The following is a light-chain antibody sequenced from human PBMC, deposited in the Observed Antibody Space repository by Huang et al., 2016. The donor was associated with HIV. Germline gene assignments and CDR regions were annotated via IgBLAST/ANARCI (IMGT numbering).Light chain of an antibody. CDR3: QQRSNWPPFT. CDR2: DAS. Sequence: EILLTQSPATLSLSPGERATLSCKASQKINTYLAWYQQKPAQAPRLLIYDASTRDHETPARFRGSGSGTDFTLTITNLEPEDFAVYFCQQRSNWPPFTFGPGTKVDRK. J-gene: IGKJ3*01. V-gene: IGKV3-11*01. CDR1: QKINTY.